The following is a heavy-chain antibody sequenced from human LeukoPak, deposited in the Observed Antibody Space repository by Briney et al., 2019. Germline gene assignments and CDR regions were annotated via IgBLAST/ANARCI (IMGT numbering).Heavy chain of an antibody. Sequence: PGGSLRLSCAASGFTFSSYTMHWIRQAPGKGLEWVSSISGNIFYVDSVKGRFTVSRDNAKDSLYLQMNSLRAEDTAVYYCARALTTLTYEGYWGQGTLVTVSS. V-gene: IGHV3-21*01. CDR1: GFTFSSYT. CDR3: ARALTTLTYEGY. D-gene: IGHD1-1*01. CDR2: ISGNI. J-gene: IGHJ4*02.